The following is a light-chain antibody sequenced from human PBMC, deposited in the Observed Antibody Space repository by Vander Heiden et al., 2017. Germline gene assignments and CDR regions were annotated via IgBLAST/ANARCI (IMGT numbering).Light chain of an antibody. CDR2: GNN. CDR1: FSNIGRNT. V-gene: IGLV1-44*01. J-gene: IGLJ1*01. Sequence: QSVLTQPPSASGTPGQRVTISCSGCFSNIGRNTVNWYQALPGTAPKLLINGNNQRPSGVPDRFSASKSGTSASLAISGLQSEDEAVYYCAAWDDSLNGLYVFGSGTKVTVL. CDR3: AAWDDSLNGLYV.